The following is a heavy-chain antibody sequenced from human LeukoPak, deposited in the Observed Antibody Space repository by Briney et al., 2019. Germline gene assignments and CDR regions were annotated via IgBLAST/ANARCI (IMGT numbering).Heavy chain of an antibody. D-gene: IGHD4-23*01. J-gene: IGHJ4*02. V-gene: IGHV4-39*07. Sequence: SETLSLTCTVSGGSISSSSYYWGWIRQPPGKGLEWIGSIYYSGSTYYNPSLKSRVTISVDTSKNQFSLKLSSVTAADAAVYYCARRIYGGKVSGRTTGLLNDYWGQGTLVTVSS. CDR1: GGSISSSSYY. CDR3: ARRIYGGKVSGRTTGLLNDY. CDR2: IYYSGST.